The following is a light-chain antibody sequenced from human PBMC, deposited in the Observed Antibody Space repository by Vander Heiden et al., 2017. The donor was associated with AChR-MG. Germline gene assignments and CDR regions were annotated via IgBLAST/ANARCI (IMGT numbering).Light chain of an antibody. CDR3: AAWDDSLNGPA. CDR2: SNN. Sequence: QSVRTQPPSASGTPCQRVTIACAGSSSNIGSNTVNWYQQRPGTAPKLLIYSNNQRPSGVPDRFSGSKSGTSASLAISGLQSEDEADYYCAAWDDSLNGPAFGGGTKLTVL. J-gene: IGLJ3*02. CDR1: SSNIGSNT. V-gene: IGLV1-44*01.